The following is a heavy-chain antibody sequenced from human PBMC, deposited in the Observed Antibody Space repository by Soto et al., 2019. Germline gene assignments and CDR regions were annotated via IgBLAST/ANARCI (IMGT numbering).Heavy chain of an antibody. D-gene: IGHD3-10*01. CDR1: GFTFSDYY. CDR3: ARVKSITMVPGWFDP. Sequence: GGSLRLSCAASGFTFSDYYMSWIRQAPGKGLEWVSYISSSSSYTNYADSVKGRFTISRDNAKNSLYLQMNSLRAEDTAVYYCARVKSITMVPGWFDPWGQGTLVTVSS. V-gene: IGHV3-11*05. CDR2: ISSSSSYT. J-gene: IGHJ5*02.